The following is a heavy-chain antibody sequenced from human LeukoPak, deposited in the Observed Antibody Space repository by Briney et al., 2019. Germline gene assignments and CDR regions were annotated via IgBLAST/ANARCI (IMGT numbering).Heavy chain of an antibody. CDR2: IYSGGST. V-gene: IGHV3-53*01. CDR1: GFTVSSNY. CDR3: AKPSNGWYSFDY. D-gene: IGHD6-19*01. Sequence: PGGSLRLSCAASGFTVSSNYMSWVRQAPGKGLEWVSVIYSGGSTYYADSVKGRFTISRDNSKNTLYLQMNSLRAEDTAVYYCAKPSNGWYSFDYWGQGTLVTVSS. J-gene: IGHJ4*02.